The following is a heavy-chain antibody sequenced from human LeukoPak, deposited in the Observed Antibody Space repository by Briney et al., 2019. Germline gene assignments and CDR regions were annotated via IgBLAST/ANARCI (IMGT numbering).Heavy chain of an antibody. CDR3: ARDIVATISMHWFDP. D-gene: IGHD5-12*01. V-gene: IGHV1-18*01. Sequence: ASVKVSCKASGYTFTRYGISWVRQAPGQGLEWMGWISAYNGNTNYAQKLQGRVTMTTDTSTSTAYMELRSLRSDDTAVYYCARDIVATISMHWFDPWGQGTLATVSS. CDR1: GYTFTRYG. CDR2: ISAYNGNT. J-gene: IGHJ5*02.